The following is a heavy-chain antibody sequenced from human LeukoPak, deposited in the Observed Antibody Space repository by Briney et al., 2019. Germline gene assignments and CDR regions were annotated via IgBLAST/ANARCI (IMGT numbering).Heavy chain of an antibody. Sequence: ASVKVSCKASGYTFTSYYMHWVRQAPGQGLEWMGIINPSGGSTSYAQKFQGRVTMTRDMSTSTVYMELRSLRSDDTAVYYCASDILTGYYNYWGQGTLVTVSS. CDR2: INPSGGST. J-gene: IGHJ4*02. D-gene: IGHD3-9*01. CDR3: ASDILTGYYNY. V-gene: IGHV1-46*01. CDR1: GYTFTSYY.